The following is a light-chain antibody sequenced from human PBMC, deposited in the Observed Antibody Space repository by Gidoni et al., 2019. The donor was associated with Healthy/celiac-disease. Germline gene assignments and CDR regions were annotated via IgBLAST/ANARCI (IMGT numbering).Light chain of an antibody. J-gene: IGKJ1*01. CDR1: HSVRSSY. V-gene: IGKV3-20*01. CDR3: QQYGSSPWT. Sequence: EIVLTQSPGTLSLSPGERATLSCRASHSVRSSYLAWYQQKPGQAPRPLIYGASSRATGIPDRFSGSGSGTDFTLTISRLEPEDFAVYYCQQYGSSPWTFGQGTKVEIK. CDR2: GAS.